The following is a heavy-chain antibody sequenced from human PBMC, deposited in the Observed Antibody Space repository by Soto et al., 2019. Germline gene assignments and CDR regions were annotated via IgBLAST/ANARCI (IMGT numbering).Heavy chain of an antibody. V-gene: IGHV3-73*01. CDR3: TRQSSTTVTTSDFDY. CDR2: IRSKANSYAT. J-gene: IGHJ4*02. D-gene: IGHD4-4*01. Sequence: PGGSLRLSCAASGFTFSGSAMHWVRQASGKGLEWVGRIRSKANSYATAYAASVKGRFTISRDDSKNTAYLQMNSLKTEDTAVYYCTRQSSTTVTTSDFDYWGQGTLVTVSS. CDR1: GFTFSGSA.